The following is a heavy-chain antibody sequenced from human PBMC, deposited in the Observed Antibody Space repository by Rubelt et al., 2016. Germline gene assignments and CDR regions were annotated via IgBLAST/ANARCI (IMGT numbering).Heavy chain of an antibody. J-gene: IGHJ4*02. CDR3: ARRCDYFDY. V-gene: IGHV3-11*01. Sequence: GLEWVSCISGSGTPMYYADSVKGRFTISRDNAKNSLYLQMNSQRVEDTAIYYCARRCDYFDYWGQGTLVPVSS. CDR2: ISGSGTPM.